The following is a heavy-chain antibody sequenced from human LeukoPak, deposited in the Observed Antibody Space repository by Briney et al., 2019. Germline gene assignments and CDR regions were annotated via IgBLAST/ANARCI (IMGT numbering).Heavy chain of an antibody. CDR1: GGSISSYY. CDR2: IYYSGST. J-gene: IGHJ5*02. CDR3: ARGGIVVVPAAAADWFDP. V-gene: IGHV4-59*12. D-gene: IGHD2-2*01. Sequence: SETLSLTCTVSGGSISSYYWSWIRQPPGQGLEWIGYIYYSGSTYYNPSLKSRVTISVDTSKNQFSLKLSSVTAADTAVYYCARGGIVVVPAAAADWFDPWGQGTLVTVSS.